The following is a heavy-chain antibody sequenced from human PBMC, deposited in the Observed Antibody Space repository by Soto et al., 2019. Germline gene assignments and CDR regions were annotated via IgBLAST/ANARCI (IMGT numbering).Heavy chain of an antibody. J-gene: IGHJ6*02. CDR1: GYSFTSYY. Sequence: QVQLMQSGAEVKKPGASVKVSCKASGYSFTSYYIHWVRQDPGQGLEWMGIINPSGGSASYARKFQGRVARTRATSTRTVYLEVSSLSSEDTAVYYCARDPNFSLTFHYYGLDVGGQGTTVTVSS. CDR3: ARDPNFSLTFHYYGLDV. V-gene: IGHV1-46*01. CDR2: INPSGGSA.